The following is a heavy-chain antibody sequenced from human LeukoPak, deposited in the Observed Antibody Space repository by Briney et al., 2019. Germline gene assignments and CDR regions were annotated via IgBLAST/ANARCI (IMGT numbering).Heavy chain of an antibody. Sequence: GGSLRLSCAASGFTVSSNYMSWVRQAPGKGLEWVSVIYSGGSTYYADSVKGRFTISRDNSKNTLYLQMNSLRAEDTAVYYCAKSITGPFDALDIWGQGTMVTVSS. CDR2: IYSGGST. J-gene: IGHJ3*02. V-gene: IGHV3-53*01. CDR1: GFTVSSNY. D-gene: IGHD3-3*01. CDR3: AKSITGPFDALDI.